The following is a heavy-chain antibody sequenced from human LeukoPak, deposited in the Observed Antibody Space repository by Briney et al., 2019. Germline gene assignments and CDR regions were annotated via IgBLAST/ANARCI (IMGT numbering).Heavy chain of an antibody. D-gene: IGHD5-18*01. J-gene: IGHJ6*04. Sequence: SVKVSCKASGGTFISYAISWVRQAPGQGLEWMGGIIPIFGTANYAQKFQGRVTITADESTSTAYMELSGLRSEDTAVYYCARGDLDTAMVTENYYYYYGMDVWGKGTTVTVSS. CDR2: IIPIFGTA. V-gene: IGHV1-69*13. CDR3: ARGDLDTAMVTENYYYYYGMDV. CDR1: GGTFISYA.